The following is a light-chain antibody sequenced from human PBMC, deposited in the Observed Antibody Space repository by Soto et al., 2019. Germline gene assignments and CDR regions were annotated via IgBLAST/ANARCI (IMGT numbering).Light chain of an antibody. Sequence: EIVLTQSPATLSLSPGERATLSCRASQSISSYLAWYQQRPGQAPRLLIYDASNRATGIPARFSGSGSGTDFTLTITSLEPEDFAVFYCQQHSNLPLTFGGGTKVDIK. J-gene: IGKJ4*01. V-gene: IGKV3-11*01. CDR2: DAS. CDR1: QSISSY. CDR3: QQHSNLPLT.